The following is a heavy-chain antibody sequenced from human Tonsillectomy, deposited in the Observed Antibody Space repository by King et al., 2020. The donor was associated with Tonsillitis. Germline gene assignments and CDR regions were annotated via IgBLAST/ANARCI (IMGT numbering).Heavy chain of an antibody. CDR2: IKQDGSEK. CDR3: ARAEVAAAGLAHPYDY. Sequence: VQLVESGGGLVQPGGSLRLSCAASGFTFSSYWMSWVRQAPGKGLEWVANIKQDGSEKYYVDSVKGRFTISRDNAKNSLYLQMNSLRAEDTAVYYCARAEVAAAGLAHPYDYWGQGTLVTVSS. CDR1: GFTFSSYW. V-gene: IGHV3-7*01. D-gene: IGHD6-13*01. J-gene: IGHJ4*02.